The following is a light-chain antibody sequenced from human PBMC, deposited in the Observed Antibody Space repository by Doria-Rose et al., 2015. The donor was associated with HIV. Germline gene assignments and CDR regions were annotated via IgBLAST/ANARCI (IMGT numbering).Light chain of an antibody. CDR2: GAS. J-gene: IGKJ1*01. Sequence: EIVLTQSPGTLSLSPGERATLSCTASQSASATHLARYQPRPGQYPRLLIYGASSRATDIPDRFSGSGSGTDSTLTISRLEPEDFAVYYCHQYASSRTFGQGTKVEIK. CDR3: HQYASSRT. V-gene: IGKV3-20*01. CDR1: QSASATH.